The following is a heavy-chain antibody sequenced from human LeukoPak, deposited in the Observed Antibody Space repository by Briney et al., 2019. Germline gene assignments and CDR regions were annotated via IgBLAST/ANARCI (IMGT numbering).Heavy chain of an antibody. D-gene: IGHD6-6*01. CDR3: ARGRYSSSINSMDV. CDR2: IIPIFGTA. V-gene: IGHV1-69*13. Sequence: SVKVSCKASGGTFSSYTISWVRQAPGQGLEWMGGIIPIFGTANYAQKFQGRVTITADESTSTAYMELSSLRSEDTAVCYCARGRYSSSINSMDVWGQGTTVTVSS. CDR1: GGTFSSYT. J-gene: IGHJ6*02.